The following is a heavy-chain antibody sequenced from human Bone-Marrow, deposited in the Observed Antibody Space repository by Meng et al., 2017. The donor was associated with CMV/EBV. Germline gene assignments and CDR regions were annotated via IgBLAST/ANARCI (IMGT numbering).Heavy chain of an antibody. CDR1: GGSFSGYY. D-gene: IGHD3-10*01. CDR3: ARWGPYYGSGMSAFDI. CDR2: INHSGST. J-gene: IGHJ3*02. V-gene: IGHV4-34*01. Sequence: GSLRLSCAVDGGSFSGYYWSWIRQPPGKGLEWIGEINHSGSTNYNPSLKSRVTISVDTSKNQFSLKLSSVTAAEPAGYYWARWGPYYGSGMSAFDIWGQGTMVTVSS.